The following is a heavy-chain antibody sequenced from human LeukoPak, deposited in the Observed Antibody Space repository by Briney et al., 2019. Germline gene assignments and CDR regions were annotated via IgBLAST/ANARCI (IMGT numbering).Heavy chain of an antibody. CDR1: GFTFTNYG. J-gene: IGHJ4*02. CDR2: INNDGRST. D-gene: IGHD1-26*01. CDR3: ARNYNGMSY. Sequence: PGGSLRLSCVASGFTFTNYGMMWVRQAPGKGLVWVSYINNDGRSTTYADSVKGRFTISRDNAKNTLYLQTNSLRAEDTAMYYCARNYNGMSYWGQGTLVIVPS. V-gene: IGHV3-74*01.